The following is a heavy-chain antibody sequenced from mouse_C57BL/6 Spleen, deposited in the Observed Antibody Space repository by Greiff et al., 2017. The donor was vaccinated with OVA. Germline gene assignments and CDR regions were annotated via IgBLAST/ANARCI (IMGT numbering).Heavy chain of an antibody. V-gene: IGHV2-9-1*01. CDR1: GFSLTSYA. CDR3: ASLITTVVRAMDY. CDR2: IWTGGGT. D-gene: IGHD1-1*01. Sequence: VKLVESGPGLVAPSQSLSITCTVSGFSLTSYAISWVRQPPGKGLEWLGVIWTGGGTNYNSALKSRLSISKDNSKSQVFLKMNSLQTDDTARYYCASLITTVVRAMDYWGQGTSVTVSS. J-gene: IGHJ4*01.